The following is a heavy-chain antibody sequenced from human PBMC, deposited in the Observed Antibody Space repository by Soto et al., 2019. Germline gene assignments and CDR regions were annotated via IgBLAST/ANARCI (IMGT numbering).Heavy chain of an antibody. V-gene: IGHV6-1*01. J-gene: IGHJ4*02. Sequence: KQSPTLSLTCAISGDSVSSNSAAWNWIRQSPSRGLEWLGRTYYRSKWYNDYAVSVKSRITINPDTSKNQFSLQLNSVTPEDTAVYYCARGDDEIAAAYFDYWGQGTLVTVSS. CDR3: ARGDDEIAAAYFDY. CDR2: TYYRSKWYN. D-gene: IGHD6-13*01. CDR1: GDSVSSNSAA.